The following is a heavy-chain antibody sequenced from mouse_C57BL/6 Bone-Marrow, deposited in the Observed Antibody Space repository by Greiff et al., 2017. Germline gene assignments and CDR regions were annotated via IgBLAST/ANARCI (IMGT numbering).Heavy chain of an antibody. CDR1: GFNIKDDY. CDR2: IDPENGDT. J-gene: IGHJ4*01. D-gene: IGHD1-1*01. Sequence: VQLQQSGAELVRPGASVKLSCTASGFNIKDDYMHWVKQRPEQGLEWIGWIDPENGDTEYASKFQGKATITADTSSNTAYLQLSSLTSEDTAVYYCTTLRYYGSTLYYAMDYWGQGTSVTVSS. V-gene: IGHV14-4*01. CDR3: TTLRYYGSTLYYAMDY.